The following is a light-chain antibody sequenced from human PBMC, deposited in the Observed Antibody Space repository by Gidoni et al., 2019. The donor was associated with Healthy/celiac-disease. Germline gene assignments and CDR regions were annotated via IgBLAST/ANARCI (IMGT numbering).Light chain of an antibody. J-gene: IGKJ4*01. CDR1: QSISSY. Sequence: DIQMTHSPSSLSASVGDRVTITCRASQSISSYLNWYQQKPGKATKLLIYAASSLQSGVPSRFSGSGSGTDFTLTISSLQPEDFATYYCQQSYSTPSTFGGGTKVEIK. CDR3: QQSYSTPST. CDR2: AAS. V-gene: IGKV1-39*01.